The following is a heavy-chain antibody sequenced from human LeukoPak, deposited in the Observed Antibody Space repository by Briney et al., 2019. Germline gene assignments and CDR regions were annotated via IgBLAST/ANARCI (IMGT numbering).Heavy chain of an antibody. D-gene: IGHD3-3*01. J-gene: IGHJ4*02. CDR3: ARFDPYDFFLGY. V-gene: IGHV3-53*01. CDR2: IYRGGST. Sequence: PGGSLRLSCAASGFIVSRHQMSWVRQAPGKGLEWVSVIYRGGSTDYAYSVKGRCTISRVNSKNTLYLQMNSLRAEDTAVYYWARFDPYDFFLGYWGQGTLVTVSS. CDR1: GFIVSRHQ.